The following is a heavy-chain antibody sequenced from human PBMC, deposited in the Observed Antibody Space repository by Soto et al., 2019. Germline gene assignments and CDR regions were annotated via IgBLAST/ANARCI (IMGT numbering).Heavy chain of an antibody. V-gene: IGHV1-18*01. CDR2: ISAYNGNT. Sequence: QVQLVQSGAEVKKPGASVKVSCKASGYTFTSYGISWVRQAPGQGLEWMGWISAYNGNTNYAQKLQGRVTMTTDTSTSXXYMELRSLRSDDTAVYYCARGGVLRFLEWLLEFDPWGQGTLVTVSS. CDR3: ARGGVLRFLEWLLEFDP. CDR1: GYTFTSYG. D-gene: IGHD3-3*01. J-gene: IGHJ5*02.